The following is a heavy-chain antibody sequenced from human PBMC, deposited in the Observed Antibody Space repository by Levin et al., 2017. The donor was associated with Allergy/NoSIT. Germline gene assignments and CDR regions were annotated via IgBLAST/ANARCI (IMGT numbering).Heavy chain of an antibody. Sequence: GESLKISCAVSGFTLGSYAMHWVRQAPGKGLEWVAVMSFGGSDEFYGDSVKGRFTISRDNSKNTLYLQMSNLRVEDTAVYYCATDPSSSSAYYYYYMDVWGRGTTVTVSS. CDR3: ATDPSSSSAYYYYYMDV. V-gene: IGHV3-30*03. J-gene: IGHJ6*03. D-gene: IGHD6-13*01. CDR2: MSFGGSDE. CDR1: GFTLGSYA.